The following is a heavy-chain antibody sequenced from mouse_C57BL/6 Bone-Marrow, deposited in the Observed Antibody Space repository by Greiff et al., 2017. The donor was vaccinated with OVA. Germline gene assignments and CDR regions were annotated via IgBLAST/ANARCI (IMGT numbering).Heavy chain of an antibody. CDR2: IWSDGST. J-gene: IGHJ4*01. D-gene: IGHD1-1*01. CDR1: GFSLTSYG. CDR3: ARRPPYGGAMDY. Sequence: VMLVESGPGLVAPSQSLSITCTVSGFSLTSYGVHWVRQPPGKGLEWLVVIWSDGSTTYNSALKSRLSISKDNSKSHVFLKMNSLQTDDTAMYYCARRPPYGGAMDYWGQGTSVTVSS. V-gene: IGHV2-6*03.